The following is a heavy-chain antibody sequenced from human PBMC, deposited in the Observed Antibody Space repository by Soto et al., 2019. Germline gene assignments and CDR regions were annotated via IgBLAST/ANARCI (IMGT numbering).Heavy chain of an antibody. CDR3: ARDYYDSSGYYYLDY. D-gene: IGHD3-22*01. CDR2: ISSSGSTI. V-gene: IGHV3-48*03. J-gene: IGHJ4*02. CDR1: GFTFSSYE. Sequence: GGVLRLSCAASGFTFSSYEINWVRQAPGKGLEWVSYISSSGSTIYYADSVKGRFTISRDNAKNSLYLQMNSLRAEDTAVYYCARDYYDSSGYYYLDYWGQGTLVTVSS.